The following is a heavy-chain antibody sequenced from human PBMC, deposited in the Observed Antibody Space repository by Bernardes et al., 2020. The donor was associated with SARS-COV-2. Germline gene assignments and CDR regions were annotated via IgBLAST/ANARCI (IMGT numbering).Heavy chain of an antibody. CDR3: ATGPTMVRSNLFDP. J-gene: IGHJ5*02. V-gene: IGHV1-24*01. Sequence: ASVKVSCKVSGYTLTDLSMHWVRQAPGKGLEWMGGFDPEDGETIYAQKFQGRVTMTEDTSTDTAYMELSSLRSEDTAVYYCATGPTMVRSNLFDPWGQGTLVTVSS. D-gene: IGHD3-10*01. CDR1: GYTLTDLS. CDR2: FDPEDGET.